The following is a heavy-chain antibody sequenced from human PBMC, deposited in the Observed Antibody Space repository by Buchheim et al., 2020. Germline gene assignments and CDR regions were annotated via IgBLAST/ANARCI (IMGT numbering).Heavy chain of an antibody. CDR3: VRVKGGFGDL. CDR1: GFTFDDYG. V-gene: IGHV3-20*01. CDR2: VNWNGGST. Sequence: DVELVESGGGIKRPGGSLRLSCVASGFTFDDYGMSWVRQAPGKGLEWVSGVNWNGGSTGYADSVKGRFTISRDNAENSLYLQINSLRDEDTAFYHCVRVKGGFGDLWGQGT. J-gene: IGHJ3*01. D-gene: IGHD3-3*01.